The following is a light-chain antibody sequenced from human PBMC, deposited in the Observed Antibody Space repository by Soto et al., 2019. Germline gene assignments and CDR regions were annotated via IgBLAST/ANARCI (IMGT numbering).Light chain of an antibody. Sequence: EIVLTQSPGTLSLSPGERVTVSCRASQSLSSSYLAWYQLKPGQAPRLLIYGAYNRATGLPDRFSGSGSGTDFTLTISRLETDDFAVYFCLQYASPLYTFGQGTKLEI. V-gene: IGKV3-20*01. J-gene: IGKJ2*01. CDR1: QSLSSSY. CDR2: GAY. CDR3: LQYASPLYT.